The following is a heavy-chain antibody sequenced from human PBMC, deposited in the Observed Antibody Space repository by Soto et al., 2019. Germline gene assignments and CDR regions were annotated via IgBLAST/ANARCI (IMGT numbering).Heavy chain of an antibody. Sequence: PGESLKISCKGSGYSITSYWISWVRQMPGKGLEWMGKIDPSDSYTNYSPSFQGHVTISADKSITTAYLQWSSLKASDTAMYYGASNKNWSYYYGMDVWGQRTKGTLS. J-gene: IGHJ6*02. V-gene: IGHV5-10-1*01. CDR1: GYSITSYW. CDR2: IDPSDSYT. D-gene: IGHD1-1*01. CDR3: ASNKNWSYYYGMDV.